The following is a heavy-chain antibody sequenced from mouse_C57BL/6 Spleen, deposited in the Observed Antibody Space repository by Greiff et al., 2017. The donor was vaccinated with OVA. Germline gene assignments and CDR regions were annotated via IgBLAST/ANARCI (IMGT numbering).Heavy chain of an antibody. CDR2: ISSGGDYI. V-gene: IGHV5-9-1*02. J-gene: IGHJ2*01. CDR1: GFTFSSYA. D-gene: IGHD1-1*01. CDR3: TRGEGYYGSQYYFDY. Sequence: EVKLMESGEGLVKPGGSLKLSCAASGFTFSSYAMSWVRQTPEKRLEWVAYISSGGDYIYYADTVKGRFTISRANARNTLYLQMSSLKSEDTAMYYCTRGEGYYGSQYYFDYWGQGTTLTVSS.